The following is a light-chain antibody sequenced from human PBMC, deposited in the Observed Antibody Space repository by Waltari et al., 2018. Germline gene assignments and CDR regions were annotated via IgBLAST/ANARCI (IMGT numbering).Light chain of an antibody. CDR1: ESISTW. CDR3: QQYHTYWT. V-gene: IGKV1-5*03. Sequence: DIQMTQSPSTLSASVGDRVTITCRASESISTWLAWYQQKPGKASKLLIYKASSLESGVPSRFSGSGSGTEFTLTISSLQPDDFATYYCQQYHTYWTFGHGTKVEIK. CDR2: KAS. J-gene: IGKJ1*01.